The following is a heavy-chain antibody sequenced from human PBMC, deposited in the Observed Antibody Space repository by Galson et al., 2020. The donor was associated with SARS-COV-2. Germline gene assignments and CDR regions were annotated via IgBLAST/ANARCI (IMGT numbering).Heavy chain of an antibody. V-gene: IGHV1-2*02. J-gene: IGHJ5*02. Sequence: ASVKVSCKASGYTFTGYYMHWVRQAPGQGLEWMGWINPNSGDPNFAQKFQGRVTMTRDTSISTAYMGLSRLRSDDTAVYYCARGLYDFWSGYSSYNWFDPWGQGTLVTVSA. CDR2: INPNSGDP. D-gene: IGHD3-3*01. CDR1: GYTFTGYY. CDR3: ARGLYDFWSGYSSYNWFDP.